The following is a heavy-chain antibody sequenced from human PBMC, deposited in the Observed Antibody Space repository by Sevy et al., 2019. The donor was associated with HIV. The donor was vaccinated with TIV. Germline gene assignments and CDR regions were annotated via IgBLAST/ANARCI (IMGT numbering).Heavy chain of an antibody. CDR3: ARQNSSVPEDDAFDI. CDR1: GYSFTSYW. CDR2: IYPGDSDT. Sequence: GESLKISCKGSGYSFTSYWIGWVRQMPGEGLEWMGIIYPGDSDTRYSPSFQGQVTISADKSISTAYLQWSSLKASDTAMYYCARQNSSVPEDDAFDIWGQGTMVTVSS. D-gene: IGHD6-25*01. V-gene: IGHV5-51*01. J-gene: IGHJ3*02.